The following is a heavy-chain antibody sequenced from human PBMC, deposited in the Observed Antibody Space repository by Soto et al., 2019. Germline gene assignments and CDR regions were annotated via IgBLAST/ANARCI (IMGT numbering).Heavy chain of an antibody. CDR3: AKGDTTRITDYYAMDV. V-gene: IGHV3-23*01. CDR2: ISGSGGSE. D-gene: IGHD1-1*01. J-gene: IGHJ6*02. Sequence: GGSLSLSCAFSVFTFTSYAMTWVRQAPGKGMEWVSGISGSGGSEFYADSVKGRFTISRDNSKNTLYLQMKSLRAEDTALYYCAKGDTTRITDYYAMDVWGQGTTVTVSS. CDR1: VFTFTSYA.